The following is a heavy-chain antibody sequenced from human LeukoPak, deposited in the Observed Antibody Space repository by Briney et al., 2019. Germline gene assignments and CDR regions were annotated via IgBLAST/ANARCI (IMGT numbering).Heavy chain of an antibody. CDR2: IYYSGST. D-gene: IGHD6-13*01. Sequence: PSETLSLTCTVSGGSISSYYWSWIRQPPGKGLEWIGYIYYSGSTNYNPSLKSRVTISVDTSKNQFSLKLSSVTAADTAVYYCAAGHGLAAAGHTRLYGMDVWGQGTTVTVSS. CDR1: GGSISSYY. V-gene: IGHV4-59*08. CDR3: AAGHGLAAAGHTRLYGMDV. J-gene: IGHJ6*02.